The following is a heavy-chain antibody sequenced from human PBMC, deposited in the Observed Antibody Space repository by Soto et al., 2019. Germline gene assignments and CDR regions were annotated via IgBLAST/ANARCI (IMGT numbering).Heavy chain of an antibody. CDR1: GYIFDSYA. V-gene: IGHV3-23*01. D-gene: IGHD1-26*01. CDR2: ISGSGGSR. Sequence: EVLLLESGGGLVQPGGSLRLSCAASGYIFDSYAMSWVRQAPGKGLEWVSTISGSGGSRYYADSVKGRFTISRDNSKSTLYLQMNSLRDEDTAVYYCVKGERGRYYKQGLDVWGQGTTVTVSS. CDR3: VKGERGRYYKQGLDV. J-gene: IGHJ6*02.